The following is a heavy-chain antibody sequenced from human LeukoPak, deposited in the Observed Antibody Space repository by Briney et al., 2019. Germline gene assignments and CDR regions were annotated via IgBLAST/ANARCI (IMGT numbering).Heavy chain of an antibody. J-gene: IGHJ2*01. Sequence: PSETLSLTCPVSSGFFSRNGYYWGWLRLPPGKGLEWIGSILYSGTTYNNPSLKSRVTMSVDTSKNQFSLRLNSVTAADTAVYYCARHVGGGYWYFDYWGRGNQVTVSS. V-gene: IGHV4-39*01. CDR2: ILYSGTT. D-gene: IGHD2-15*01. CDR3: ARHVGGGYWYFDY. CDR1: SGFFSRNGYY.